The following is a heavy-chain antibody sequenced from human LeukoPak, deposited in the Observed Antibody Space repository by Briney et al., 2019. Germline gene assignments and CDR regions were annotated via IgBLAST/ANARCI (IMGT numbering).Heavy chain of an antibody. D-gene: IGHD4-23*01. Sequence: TGGSLRLSCAASGFTFSSYWMHWVRQAPGKGLVWISRINSDGSGTSYADSVKGRFTVSRDNAKNSLYLQMNSLRAEDTAVYYCARMVGGYFDYWGQGTLVTVSS. CDR2: INSDGSGT. V-gene: IGHV3-74*01. CDR1: GFTFSSYW. CDR3: ARMVGGYFDY. J-gene: IGHJ4*02.